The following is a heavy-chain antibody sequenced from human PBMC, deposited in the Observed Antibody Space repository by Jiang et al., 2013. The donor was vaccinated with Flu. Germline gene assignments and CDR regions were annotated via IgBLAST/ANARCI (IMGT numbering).Heavy chain of an antibody. CDR3: ARVGPAWFDP. V-gene: IGHV4-61*02. J-gene: IGHJ5*02. CDR1: GGSISSGSYY. Sequence: PGLVKPSQTLSLTCTVSGGSISSGSYYWSWIRQPAGKGLEWIGRIYTSGSTNYNPSLKSRVTISVDTSKNQFSLKLSSVTAADTAVYYCARVGPAWFDPWGQGTLVTVSS. CDR2: IYTSGST.